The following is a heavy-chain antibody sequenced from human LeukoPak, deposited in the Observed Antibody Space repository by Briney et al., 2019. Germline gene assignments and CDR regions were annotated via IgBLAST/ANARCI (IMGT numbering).Heavy chain of an antibody. Sequence: PGGSLRLSCAASGFTYSSYAMSWVRQAPAKAPEWVSGISGSGGSTYSADSVKGRFITSRDNSKNTLYVQMNTLRAEDTAVYYCARSIYASGSSYTFDIWGQGTMVTVSS. V-gene: IGHV3-23*01. CDR3: ARSIYASGSSYTFDI. CDR2: ISGSGGST. J-gene: IGHJ3*02. CDR1: GFTYSSYA. D-gene: IGHD3-10*01.